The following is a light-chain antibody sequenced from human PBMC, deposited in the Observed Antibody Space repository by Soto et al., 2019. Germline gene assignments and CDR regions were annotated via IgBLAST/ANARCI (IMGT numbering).Light chain of an antibody. CDR3: QQYTQWHLT. V-gene: IGKV3-15*01. Sequence: EIVMTQSPATLSVSPGERATLSCRASQSVTSNLAWYQQKRGQAPRLLIYGASTRATGFPARFSGSGSGTEFTLTISSLQSDDFEVYYCQQYTQWHLTFGQGTKV. CDR2: GAS. CDR1: QSVTSN. J-gene: IGKJ1*01.